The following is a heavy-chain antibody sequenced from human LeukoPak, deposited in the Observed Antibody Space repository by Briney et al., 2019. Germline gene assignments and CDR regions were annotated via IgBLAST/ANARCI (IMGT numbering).Heavy chain of an antibody. V-gene: IGHV3-66*01. J-gene: IGHJ1*01. CDR2: IYAGGST. D-gene: IGHD3/OR15-3a*01. Sequence: PGGSLRLSCAASGFTARSKYVSWVRQAPGKGLEWVSVIYAGGSTYYADTVKGRFTISRDNSKNTVYLQLNSLRGEDTAVYYCRTGGTDSGQACLLSVSS. CDR3: RTGGTD. CDR1: GFTARSKY.